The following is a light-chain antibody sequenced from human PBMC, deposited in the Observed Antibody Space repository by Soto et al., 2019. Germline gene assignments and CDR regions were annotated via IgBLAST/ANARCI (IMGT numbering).Light chain of an antibody. Sequence: QSALAQPASVSGSPGQSITISCTGTSTDVGGYKYVSWYQQYPGKAPKLMIFEVSNRPSGVSNRFSGSKSGNTASLTISGLQAEDEADYYCSSYTTNSTWVFGGVTKLTVL. J-gene: IGLJ3*02. CDR3: SSYTTNSTWV. V-gene: IGLV2-14*01. CDR1: STDVGGYKY. CDR2: EVS.